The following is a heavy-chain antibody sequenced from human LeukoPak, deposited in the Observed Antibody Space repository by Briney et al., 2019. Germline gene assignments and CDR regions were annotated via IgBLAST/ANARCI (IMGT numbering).Heavy chain of an antibody. D-gene: IGHD3-22*01. V-gene: IGHV3-23*01. CDR3: AKYYYDSSGYFLGTAFDI. Sequence: GGSLRLSCAASGFNFNNYWMSWVRQAPGKGLEWVSAISGSGGSTYYADSVKGRFTISRDNSKNTLYLQMNSLRAEDTAVYYCAKYYYDSSGYFLGTAFDIWGQGTMVTVSS. CDR2: ISGSGGST. J-gene: IGHJ3*02. CDR1: GFNFNNYW.